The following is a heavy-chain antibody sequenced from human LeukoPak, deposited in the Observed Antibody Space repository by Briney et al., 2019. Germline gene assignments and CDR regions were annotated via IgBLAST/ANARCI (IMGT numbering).Heavy chain of an antibody. CDR1: GGSISSYY. CDR3: ARTTNDYYYYYYMDV. J-gene: IGHJ6*03. V-gene: IGHV4-4*09. Sequence: SETLFLTCTVSGGSISSYYWSWIRQPPGKGLEWIGYIYTSGSTNYNPSLKSRVTISVDTSKNQFSLELSSVTAADTAVYYCARTTNDYYYYYYMDVWGKGTTVTVSS. CDR2: IYTSGST. D-gene: IGHD4-11*01.